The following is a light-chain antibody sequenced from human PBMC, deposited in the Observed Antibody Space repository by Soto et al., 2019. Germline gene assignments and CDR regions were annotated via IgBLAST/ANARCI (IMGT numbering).Light chain of an antibody. CDR3: LQDYNYQWT. CDR2: AAS. V-gene: IGKV1-6*01. CDR1: QGIRND. J-gene: IGKJ1*01. Sequence: AIQMTQSPSSLSASVGDRVTITCRASQGIRNDLGWYQQKPGKAPKLLIYAASTLQSGVPSRFSGSGYGTDFTLTIRSLQPEDFATYYCLQDYNYQWTFGQGTKVEIK.